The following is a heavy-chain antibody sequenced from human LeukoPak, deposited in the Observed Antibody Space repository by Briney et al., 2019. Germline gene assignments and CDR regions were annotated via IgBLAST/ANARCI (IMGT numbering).Heavy chain of an antibody. Sequence: PGGSLRLSCAASGFTFSDYYMSWIRQAPGKGLEWVSYISSSGRTIYSADSVKGRFTISRDNSKNTLYLQMNSLRAEDTAVYYCARVVGYYDSSGYDYWGQGTLVTVSS. J-gene: IGHJ4*02. D-gene: IGHD3-22*01. CDR2: ISSSGRTI. V-gene: IGHV3-11*01. CDR1: GFTFSDYY. CDR3: ARVVGYYDSSGYDY.